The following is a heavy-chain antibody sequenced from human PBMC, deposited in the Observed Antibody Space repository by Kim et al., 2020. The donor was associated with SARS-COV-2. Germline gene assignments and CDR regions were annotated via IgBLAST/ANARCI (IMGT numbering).Heavy chain of an antibody. J-gene: IGHJ4*02. Sequence: GGSLRLSCAASGFTFSSYSMNWVRQAPGKGLEWVSSISSSSSYIYYADSVKGRFTISRDNAKNSLYLQMNSLRAEDTAVYYCARDFQGTPDYYDSSGPALFGGQGTLVTVSS. CDR1: GFTFSSYS. CDR2: ISSSSSYI. V-gene: IGHV3-21*04. D-gene: IGHD3-22*01. CDR3: ARDFQGTPDYYDSSGPALF.